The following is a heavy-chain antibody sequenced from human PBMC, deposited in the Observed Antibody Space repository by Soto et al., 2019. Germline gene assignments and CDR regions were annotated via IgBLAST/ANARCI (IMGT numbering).Heavy chain of an antibody. CDR3: ARTSGLLPGRAATYYGDAREFDY. CDR2: FFHSGST. CDR1: SGSISSSNW. J-gene: IGHJ4*02. Sequence: PSETLSLTCAVSSGSISSSNWWSWVRQPPGKGLEWIGEFFHSGSTNYNPSLKSRVTISVDKSKNQFSLKLSSVTAADTAVYYCARTSGLLPGRAATYYGDAREFDYWGQGTLVTVSS. D-gene: IGHD4-17*01. V-gene: IGHV4-4*02.